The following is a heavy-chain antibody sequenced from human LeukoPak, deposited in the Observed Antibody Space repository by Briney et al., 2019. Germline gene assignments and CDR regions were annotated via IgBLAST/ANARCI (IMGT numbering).Heavy chain of an antibody. V-gene: IGHV1-8*03. CDR1: GYTFTSYD. CDR3: ARDQGWYGDYAGLIDY. CDR2: MNPNSGNT. J-gene: IGHJ4*02. D-gene: IGHD4-17*01. Sequence: ASVKVSCKASGYTFTSYDINWVRQATGQGLEWMGWMNPNSGNTGYAQKFQGRVTITRNTSISTAYMELSSLRSEDTAVYYCARDQGWYGDYAGLIDYWGQGTLVTVSS.